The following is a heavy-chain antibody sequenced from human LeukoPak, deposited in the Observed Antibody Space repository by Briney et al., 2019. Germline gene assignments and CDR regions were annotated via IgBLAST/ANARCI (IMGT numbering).Heavy chain of an antibody. CDR1: GFTVSSNY. Sequence: GGSLRLSCAASGFTVSSNYMSWVRQAPGKGLEWVSVIYSGGSTYYADSVKGRFTISRDNSKNTLYLQMNSLRAEDTAVYYCAREPGGTYYYDTSGYYDYWGQGTLVTVSS. V-gene: IGHV3-53*01. J-gene: IGHJ4*02. D-gene: IGHD3-22*01. CDR3: AREPGGTYYYDTSGYYDY. CDR2: IYSGGST.